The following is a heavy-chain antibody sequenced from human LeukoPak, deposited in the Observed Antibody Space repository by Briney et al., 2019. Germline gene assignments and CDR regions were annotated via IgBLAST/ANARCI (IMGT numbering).Heavy chain of an antibody. V-gene: IGHV2-70*11. D-gene: IGHD7-27*01. CDR3: ARTNWGSHWYFDL. Sequence: SGPALVKPTQTLTLTCTFSGFSLRTSGMCVNWFRQPPGKALEWLARIDWDDDKYYGTSLKTRLTISKDTTKNQVVLTMTNMDPVDTATYYCARTNWGSHWYFDLWGRGTLVTVSS. CDR1: GFSLRTSGMC. J-gene: IGHJ2*01. CDR2: IDWDDDK.